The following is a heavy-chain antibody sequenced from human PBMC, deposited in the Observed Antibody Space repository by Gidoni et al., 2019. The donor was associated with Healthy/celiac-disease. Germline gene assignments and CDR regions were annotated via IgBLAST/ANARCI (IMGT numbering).Heavy chain of an antibody. CDR1: RGSISSGGYY. Sequence: QVQLQESGPGLVKPSQTLSLTCTVPRGSISSGGYYWSWIRQHPGKGLEWIGYIYYSGSTYYNPSLKSRVTISVDTSKNQFSLKLSSVTAADTAVYYCARDGSSSTFDYWGQGTLVTVSS. J-gene: IGHJ4*02. V-gene: IGHV4-31*03. CDR3: ARDGSSSTFDY. D-gene: IGHD6-13*01. CDR2: IYYSGST.